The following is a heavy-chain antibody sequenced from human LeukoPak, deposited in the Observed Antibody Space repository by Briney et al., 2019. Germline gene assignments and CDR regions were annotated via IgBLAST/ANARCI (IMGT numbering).Heavy chain of an antibody. CDR3: ASRKLGNDY. CDR1: GGSISLSYYY. CDR2: VYYSGTT. J-gene: IGHJ4*02. V-gene: IGHV4-39*07. Sequence: PSETLSLTCSVSGGSISLSYYYWGWIRQPPGKALEWIGSVYYSGTTSYNPSLKSRVTISADTSKNQFSLKLISVTAADTAVYYCASRKLGNDYWGQGTLVTVSS. D-gene: IGHD7-27*01.